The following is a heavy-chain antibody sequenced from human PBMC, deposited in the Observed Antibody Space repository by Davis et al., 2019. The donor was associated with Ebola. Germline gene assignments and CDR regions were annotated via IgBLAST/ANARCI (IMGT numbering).Heavy chain of an antibody. CDR2: IYYSGST. J-gene: IGHJ4*02. Sequence: MPSETLSLTCTVSGYSISSGYYWGWIRQPPGKGLEWIGSIYYSGSTYYNPSLRSRLTISVDTSKNQFSLKLSSVTAADTAVYYCARHCQLTLKFLEPFRGGTPYYFDYWGQGTLVTVSS. V-gene: IGHV4-38-2*02. CDR1: GYSISSGYY. CDR3: ARHCQLTLKFLEPFRGGTPYYFDY. D-gene: IGHD3-16*01.